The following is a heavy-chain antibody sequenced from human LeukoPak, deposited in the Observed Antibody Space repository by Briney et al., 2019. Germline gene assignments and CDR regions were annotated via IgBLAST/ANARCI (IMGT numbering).Heavy chain of an antibody. CDR1: GYTFHSHG. CDR2: ISAYNFNR. D-gene: IGHD3-22*01. CDR3: SRDAKVRYYYDSSGSHNWFDP. Sequence: ASVTVSCMPSGYTFHSHGISWLRLAPRPPLEGIGWISAYNFNRNYLLKLLGRVTRTTDTSTSTAYMELRGLRSDPPPLYYCSRDAKVRYYYDSSGSHNWFDPWGQGTRVTVSS. J-gene: IGHJ5*02. V-gene: IGHV1-18*01.